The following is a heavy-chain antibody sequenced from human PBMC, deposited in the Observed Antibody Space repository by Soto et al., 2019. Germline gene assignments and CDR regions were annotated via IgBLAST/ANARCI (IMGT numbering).Heavy chain of an antibody. J-gene: IGHJ3*02. CDR1: GFTFSDYY. CDR2: ISSSGSTI. D-gene: IGHD2-2*01. CDR3: GRCSSTSCPGVFDI. Sequence: GSLRLSCAASGFTFSDYYMSWIRQAPGKGLEWVSYISSSGSTIYYADSVKGRFTISRDNAKNSLYLQMNSLRAEDTAVYYCGRCSSTSCPGVFDIWGQGTMVIVSS. V-gene: IGHV3-11*01.